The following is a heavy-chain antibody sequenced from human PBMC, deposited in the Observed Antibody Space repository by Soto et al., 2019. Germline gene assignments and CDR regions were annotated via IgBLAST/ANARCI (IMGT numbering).Heavy chain of an antibody. CDR2: INPNSGGT. V-gene: IGHV1-2*02. CDR3: ARVAIAARYPLNWLDP. J-gene: IGHJ5*02. Sequence: ASVKVSCKASGYTFTGYYMHWVRQAPGQGLEWMGWINPNSGGTNYAQKFQGRVTMTRDTSISTAYMELSRLRSDDTAVYYCARVAIAARYPLNWLDPWGEGTMVTVYS. CDR1: GYTFTGYY. D-gene: IGHD6-6*01.